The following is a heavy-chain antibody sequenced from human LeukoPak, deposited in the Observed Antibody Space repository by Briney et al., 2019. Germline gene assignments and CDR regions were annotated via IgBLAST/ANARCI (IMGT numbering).Heavy chain of an antibody. CDR3: ARERGEGNAFDI. Sequence: PGRSLRLSCAASGFTFSTCAMHWVRQAPGKGLEWVAVISYDGNNKYYADSVKGRFTISRDNSKNTLYLQMNSLRAEDTAVYYCARERGEGNAFDIWGQGTMVTVSS. D-gene: IGHD3-10*01. CDR2: ISYDGNNK. CDR1: GFTFSTCA. V-gene: IGHV3-30-3*01. J-gene: IGHJ3*02.